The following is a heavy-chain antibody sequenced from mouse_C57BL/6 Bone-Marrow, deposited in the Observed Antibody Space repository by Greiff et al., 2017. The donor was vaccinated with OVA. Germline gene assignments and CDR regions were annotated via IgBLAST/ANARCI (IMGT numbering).Heavy chain of an antibody. CDR3: ARWGTTVEGYWYFDV. V-gene: IGHV1-19*01. Sequence: VQLQQSGPVLVKPGASVKMSCKASGYTFTDYYMNWVKQSHGKSLEWIGVINPYNGGTSYNQKFKGKATLTVDKSSSTAYMELNSLTSEDSAVYYCARWGTTVEGYWYFDVWGTGTTVTVSS. D-gene: IGHD1-1*01. J-gene: IGHJ1*03. CDR1: GYTFTDYY. CDR2: INPYNGGT.